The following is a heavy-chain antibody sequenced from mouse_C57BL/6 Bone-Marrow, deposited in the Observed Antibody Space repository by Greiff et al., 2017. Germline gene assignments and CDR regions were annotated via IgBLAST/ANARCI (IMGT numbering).Heavy chain of an antibody. J-gene: IGHJ4*01. CDR3: TTFYYYGSSFAMDY. V-gene: IGHV6-3*01. Sequence: EVQLVESGGGLVQPGGSMKLSCVASGFTFSNYWMNWVRQSPEKGLEWVAQIRLKSDNYETHYAESVKGRFTISRDDSKSSVYLQMNNLRAEDTGIYYCTTFYYYGSSFAMDYWGQGTSVTVSS. CDR1: GFTFSNYW. CDR2: IRLKSDNYET. D-gene: IGHD1-1*01.